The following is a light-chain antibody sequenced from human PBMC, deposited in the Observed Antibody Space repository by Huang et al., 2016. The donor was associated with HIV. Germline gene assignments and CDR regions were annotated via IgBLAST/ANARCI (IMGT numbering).Light chain of an antibody. J-gene: IGKJ4*01. CDR1: QNVGTS. V-gene: IGKV1-8*01. CDR3: QHSDGLSPLT. Sequence: IRMTQSPSSLSASTGDRVTITCRASQNVGTSLAWYQQRPGRAPVLLIYDASTLQRGVPSRLGGSGSRTVFTLTISCLQVEDAATYYCQHSDGLSPLTFGGGT. CDR2: DAS.